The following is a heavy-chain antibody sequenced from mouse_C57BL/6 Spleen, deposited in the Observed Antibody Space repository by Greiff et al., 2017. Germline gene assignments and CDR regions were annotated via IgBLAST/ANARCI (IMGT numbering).Heavy chain of an antibody. CDR2: INPYNGGT. D-gene: IGHD1-1*01. CDR1: GYTFTDYY. J-gene: IGHJ4*01. Sequence: VQLQQSGPVLVKPGASVKMSCKASGYTFTDYYMNWVKQSHGKSLEWIGVINPYNGGTSYNQKFKGKATLTVDKSSSTAYMELNSLTSEDSAVYYCARRDYGEDAMDYWGQGTSVTVSS. V-gene: IGHV1-19*01. CDR3: ARRDYGEDAMDY.